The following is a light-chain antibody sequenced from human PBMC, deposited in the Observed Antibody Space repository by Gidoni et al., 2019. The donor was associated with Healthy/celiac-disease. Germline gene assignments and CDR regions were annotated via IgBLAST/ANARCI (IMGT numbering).Light chain of an antibody. CDR2: GAS. V-gene: IGKV3-20*01. Sequence: ELVLTQSPCTLSLSPGERATLSCRASQSVSSSYLAWYRQKPGQAPRLLIYGASSRATGIPDRFSGSGSGTDFTLTISRLEPEDFAVYYCQQYGSSPLTFGQGTKLEIK. CDR1: QSVSSSY. J-gene: IGKJ2*01. CDR3: QQYGSSPLT.